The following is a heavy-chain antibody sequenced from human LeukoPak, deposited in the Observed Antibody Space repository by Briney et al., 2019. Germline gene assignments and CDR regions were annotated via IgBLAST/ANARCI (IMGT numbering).Heavy chain of an antibody. CDR2: MNPNSGNT. D-gene: IGHD2-2*01. J-gene: IGHJ5*02. Sequence: ASVTVSCKASGYTFTSYDINWVQQATGQGLAWLGWMNPNSGNTGYAQKFQGRVTMTSNTSISTVYMELSSLRSEDTAVYYCAGAGCSSTSCYSMAWFDPWGQGTLVTVSS. CDR3: AGAGCSSTSCYSMAWFDP. CDR1: GYTFTSYD. V-gene: IGHV1-8*01.